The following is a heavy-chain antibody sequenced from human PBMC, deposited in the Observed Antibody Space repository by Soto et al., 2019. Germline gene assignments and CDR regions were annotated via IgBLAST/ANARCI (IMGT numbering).Heavy chain of an antibody. CDR2: IYYSGST. CDR1: GGSISSSSYY. V-gene: IGHV4-39*01. D-gene: IGHD6-13*01. CDR3: ARRGSSSWYGY. J-gene: IGHJ4*02. Sequence: QLQLQESGPGLVKPSETLSLTCTVSGGSISSSSYYWGWIRQPPGKGLEWIGSIYYSGSTYYNPPLKSRVTISVDPSKNQFALKLSSVTAADTAVYYCARRGSSSWYGYWGQGTLVTVSS.